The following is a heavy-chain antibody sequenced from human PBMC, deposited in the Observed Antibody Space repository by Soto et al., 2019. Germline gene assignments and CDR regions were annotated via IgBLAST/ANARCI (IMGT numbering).Heavy chain of an antibody. CDR1: GDSVSSNSAA. CDR3: AREGITMIVEAFDI. J-gene: IGHJ3*02. V-gene: IGHV6-1*01. CDR2: TYYRSKWYN. Sequence: KQSPTLSLTCAISGDSVSSNSAAWNWIRQSPSRGLEWLGRTYYRSKWYNDYAVSVKSRITINPDTSKNQFSLQLNSVTPEDTAVYYCAREGITMIVEAFDIWGQGTMVTVSS. D-gene: IGHD3-22*01.